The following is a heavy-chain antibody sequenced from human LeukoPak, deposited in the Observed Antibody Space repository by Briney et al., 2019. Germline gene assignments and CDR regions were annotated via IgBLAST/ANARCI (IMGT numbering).Heavy chain of an antibody. D-gene: IGHD5-24*01. CDR1: GFTFSSYE. CDR3: ARDALRWLQPAHDAFDI. Sequence: GGSLRLSCAASGFTFSSYEMNWVRQAPGKGLEWVSYISSSGSTIYYADSVKGRFTISRDNAKNSLYLQMNSLRAGDTAIYYCARDALRWLQPAHDAFDIWGQGTMVTVSS. CDR2: ISSSGSTI. V-gene: IGHV3-48*03. J-gene: IGHJ3*02.